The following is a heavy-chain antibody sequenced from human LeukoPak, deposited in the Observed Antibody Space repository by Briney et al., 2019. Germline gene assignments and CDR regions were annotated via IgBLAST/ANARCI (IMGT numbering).Heavy chain of an antibody. CDR1: GYIFTNYI. V-gene: IGHV7-4-1*02. Sequence: ASVKVSCKASGYIFTNYIMNWVRQAPGQGLEWIGWINTNTGNPTYAQAFTGRFVFSLDTSVSTAYLQIRSLKAKDTAVYYCARIGDYDFWSGYYRTLSHHYGMDIWGQGTTVTVAS. D-gene: IGHD3-3*01. J-gene: IGHJ6*02. CDR3: ARIGDYDFWSGYYRTLSHHYGMDI. CDR2: INTNTGNP.